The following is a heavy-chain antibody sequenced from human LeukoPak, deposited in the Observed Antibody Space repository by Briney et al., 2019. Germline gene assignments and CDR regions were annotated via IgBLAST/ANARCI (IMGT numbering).Heavy chain of an antibody. V-gene: IGHV1-18*01. J-gene: IGHJ6*02. CDR2: ISVYNDDT. CDR1: GYAFRTYG. D-gene: IGHD5-24*01. Sequence: ASVKVSCKASGYAFRTYGISWVRQAVGQGLEWMGWISVYNDDTHYAQKFQGRLSMTTDTSRSTVYMELRSLRSDDTAVYFCARSTQLPSEYFNGMDVWGQGTTVTVSS. CDR3: ARSTQLPSEYFNGMDV.